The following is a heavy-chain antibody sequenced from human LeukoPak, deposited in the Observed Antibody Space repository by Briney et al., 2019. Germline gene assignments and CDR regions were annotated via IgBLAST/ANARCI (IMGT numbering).Heavy chain of an antibody. CDR1: GFTFSSYG. V-gene: IGHV3-30*18. J-gene: IGHJ4*02. CDR3: AKKDYGDYADY. Sequence: GGSLRLSCAASGFTFSSYGMHWVRQAPGKGLEWVAVISYDGSNKYYADSVKGRFTISRDNSKNTLYLQMNSLRAEDTAVYYCAKKDYGDYADYWGQGTLVTVSS. CDR2: ISYDGSNK. D-gene: IGHD4-17*01.